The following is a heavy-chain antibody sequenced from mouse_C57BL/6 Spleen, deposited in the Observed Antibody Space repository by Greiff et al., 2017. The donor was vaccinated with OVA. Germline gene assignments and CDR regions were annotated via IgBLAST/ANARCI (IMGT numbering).Heavy chain of an antibody. CDR2: INPSSGYT. CDR1: GYTFTSYW. Sequence: QVQLQQSGAELAKPGASVKLSCKASGYTFTSYWMHWVKQRPGQGLEWIGYINPSSGYTTYNQKFKDKATLTADKSSSTAYMQLSSLTYDDSAVYYWASRDYGSIYGADYDDWGQGTTLTVSS. V-gene: IGHV1-7*01. D-gene: IGHD1-1*01. CDR3: ASRDYGSIYGADYDD. J-gene: IGHJ2*01.